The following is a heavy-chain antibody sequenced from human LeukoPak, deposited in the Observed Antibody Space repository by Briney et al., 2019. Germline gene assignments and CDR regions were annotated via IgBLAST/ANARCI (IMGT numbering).Heavy chain of an antibody. D-gene: IGHD2-15*01. CDR1: GFTFTSYA. Sequence: GGSLRLSCAASGFTFTSYAMNWVRQAPGKGLEWVSGIIGNGGVTYYADPVKGRFTISRDNSKNTRYLQMNSLRAEDTALYYCAKGAADYYFDSWGQGTLVTVSS. V-gene: IGHV3-23*01. CDR2: IIGNGGVT. J-gene: IGHJ4*02. CDR3: AKGAADYYFDS.